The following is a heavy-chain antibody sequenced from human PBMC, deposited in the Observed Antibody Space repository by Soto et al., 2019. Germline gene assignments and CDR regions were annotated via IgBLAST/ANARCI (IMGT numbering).Heavy chain of an antibody. D-gene: IGHD5-12*01. J-gene: IGHJ5*02. CDR1: GGSISSYY. V-gene: IGHV4-59*01. Sequence: PSETLSLTCTVSGGSISSYYWSWIRQPPGKGLEWIGYIYYSGSTNYNPSLKSRVTISVDTSKNQFSLKLSSVTAADTAVYYCASSINSGYGSFDPWGQGILVTVSS. CDR2: IYYSGST. CDR3: ASSINSGYGSFDP.